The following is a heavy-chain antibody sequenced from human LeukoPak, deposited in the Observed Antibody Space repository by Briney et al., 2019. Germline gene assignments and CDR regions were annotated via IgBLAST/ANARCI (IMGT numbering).Heavy chain of an antibody. D-gene: IGHD2-15*01. J-gene: IGHJ6*02. CDR1: GGSISNNNYH. CDR2: IHSSGNS. Sequence: SETLSLTCTVSGGSISNNNYHWGWIRQLPGKGLEWIGNIHSSGNSFCNPSLKSRVTISVDTSKNQFSLKLSSVTAADTAVYYCEKDSHLDVWGQGTTVTVSS. CDR3: EKDSHLDV. V-gene: IGHV4-39*01.